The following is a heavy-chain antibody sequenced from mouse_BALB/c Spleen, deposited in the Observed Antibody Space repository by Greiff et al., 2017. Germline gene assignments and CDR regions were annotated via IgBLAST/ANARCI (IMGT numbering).Heavy chain of an antibody. Sequence: VQLQQSGAELVKPGASVKLSCTASGFNIKDSYMHWVKQRPEQGLEWIGRIDPANGNTKYDPKFQGKATITADTSSNTAYLQLSSLTSEDTAVYCCAIYYYGSSYWFAYWGQGTLVTVSA. CDR3: AIYYYGSSYWFAY. J-gene: IGHJ3*01. CDR2: IDPANGNT. CDR1: GFNIKDSY. D-gene: IGHD1-1*01. V-gene: IGHV14-3*02.